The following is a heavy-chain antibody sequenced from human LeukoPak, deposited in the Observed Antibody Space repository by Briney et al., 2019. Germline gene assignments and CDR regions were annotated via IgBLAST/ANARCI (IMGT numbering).Heavy chain of an antibody. D-gene: IGHD1-26*01. Sequence: GSSVKVSCEASGGTFSSYAISWVRQAPGQGLEWMGGIIPIFGTANYAQKFQGRVTITADESTSTAYMELSSLRSEDTAVYYCARPDSGSYQGSGAFDIWGQGTMVTVSS. J-gene: IGHJ3*02. CDR2: IIPIFGTA. CDR1: GGTFSSYA. V-gene: IGHV1-69*01. CDR3: ARPDSGSYQGSGAFDI.